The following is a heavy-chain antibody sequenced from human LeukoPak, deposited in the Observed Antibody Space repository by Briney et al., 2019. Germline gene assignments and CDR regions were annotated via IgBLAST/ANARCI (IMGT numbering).Heavy chain of an antibody. V-gene: IGHV3-53*01. D-gene: IGHD5-24*01. CDR2: IYSGGST. CDR1: GFTVSSNY. CDR3: ARVRPPIDGYDAFDI. J-gene: IGHJ3*02. Sequence: GGSLRLSCAASGFTVSSNYMSWVRQAPGKGLEWVSVIYSGGSTYYADSVKGRFTISRDNSKNTLCLQMNSLRAEDTAVYYCARVRPPIDGYDAFDIWGQGTMVTVSS.